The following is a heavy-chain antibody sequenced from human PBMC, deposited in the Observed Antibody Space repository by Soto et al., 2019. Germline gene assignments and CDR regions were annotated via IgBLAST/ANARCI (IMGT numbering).Heavy chain of an antibody. CDR2: IYYSGST. CDR1: GGPISSYY. Sequence: QVQLQESGPGLVKPSETLSLNCTVSGGPISSYYWSWIRQSPGKGLEWIGYIYYSGSTNYNPSLKSRVTISVDTSKNQFSLDLSSVTAADTSVYYCARGSSGGTPRLDYWGQGTLVTVSS. D-gene: IGHD6-19*01. J-gene: IGHJ4*02. V-gene: IGHV4-59*01. CDR3: ARGSSGGTPRLDY.